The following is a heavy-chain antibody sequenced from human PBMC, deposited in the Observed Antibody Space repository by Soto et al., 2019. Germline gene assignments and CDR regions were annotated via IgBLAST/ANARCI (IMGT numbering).Heavy chain of an antibody. Sequence: PSETLSLTCTVSGGSISSYYWSWIRQPPGKGLEWIGYIYYSGSTNHNPSLKSRVSISVDTSKNQFSLRLSSVTAADTAVYYCARVGSGYDYYYYGMDVWGQGTTVTVSS. J-gene: IGHJ6*02. CDR3: ARVGSGYDYYYYGMDV. V-gene: IGHV4-59*01. D-gene: IGHD5-12*01. CDR1: GGSISSYY. CDR2: IYYSGST.